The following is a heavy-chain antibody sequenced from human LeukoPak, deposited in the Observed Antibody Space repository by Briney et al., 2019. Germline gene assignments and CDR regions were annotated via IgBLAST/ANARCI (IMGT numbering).Heavy chain of an antibody. V-gene: IGHV3-30*02. Sequence: GGSLRLSCAASRFTFNTYDMHWVRQASGKGLEWVALIVYDGGNTYYADSVKGRFTISRDNSKDTLYLQMNGLRAEDTAVYYCAKRNDFLYYFDYWGQGTLVTVSS. J-gene: IGHJ4*02. CDR2: IVYDGGNT. CDR1: RFTFNTYD. D-gene: IGHD3-3*01. CDR3: AKRNDFLYYFDY.